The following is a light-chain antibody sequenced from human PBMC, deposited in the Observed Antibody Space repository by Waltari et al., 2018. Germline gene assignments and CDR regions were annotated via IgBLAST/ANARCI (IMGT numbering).Light chain of an antibody. CDR2: DIS. V-gene: IGKV3-11*01. CDR1: QSVSRY. CDR3: HQHNNWPYT. Sequence: EIVLTQSPATLSFFPGERVTLSCRASQSVSRYMAWYQQKPGQAPRLLIYDISNRATGIPARFSGSGSGSDFTLTISSLEPEDLAVYYCHQHNNWPYTFGQGTKLEI. J-gene: IGKJ2*01.